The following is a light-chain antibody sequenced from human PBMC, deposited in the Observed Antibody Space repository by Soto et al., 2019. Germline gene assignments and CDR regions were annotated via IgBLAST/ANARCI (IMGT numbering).Light chain of an antibody. CDR1: SGDVGGYNY. Sequence: QSVLTQPASVSGSPGQSITISCTGTSGDVGGYNYVSWYQQHPGKAPKLMIYDVTYRPSGVSNRFSGSKSGNTASLTISGLQAEDEADYYCSSYTSSTTLVVFGGGTQLTVL. CDR2: DVT. CDR3: SSYTSSTTLVV. V-gene: IGLV2-14*03. J-gene: IGLJ2*01.